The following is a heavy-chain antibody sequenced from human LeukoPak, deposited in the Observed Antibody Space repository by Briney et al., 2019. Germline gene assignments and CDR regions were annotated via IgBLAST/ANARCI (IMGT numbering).Heavy chain of an antibody. V-gene: IGHV3-23*01. CDR3: ARTRWLQLYFDY. CDR2: ISGSGGST. D-gene: IGHD5-24*01. Sequence: PGGSLRLSCGASGFIYSNYVMSWVRQAPGKGLEWVSGISGSGGSTYYADSVKGRFTISRDNSKNTLYLQMNSLRVEDTAVYYCARTRWLQLYFDYWGQGTLVTVSS. J-gene: IGHJ4*02. CDR1: GFIYSNYV.